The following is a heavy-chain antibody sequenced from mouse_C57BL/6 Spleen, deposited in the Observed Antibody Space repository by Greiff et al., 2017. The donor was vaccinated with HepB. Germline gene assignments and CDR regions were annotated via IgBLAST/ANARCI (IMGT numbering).Heavy chain of an antibody. CDR3: ARGEELGLYYYALDY. J-gene: IGHJ4*01. V-gene: IGHV3-6*01. CDR2: ISYDGSN. Sequence: EVQLLESGPGLVKPSQSLSLTCSVTGYSITSGYYWNWIRQFPGNKLEWMGYISYDGSNNYNPSLKNRISITRDTSKNQFFLKLNSVTTEDTATYYCARGEELGLYYYALDYWGQGTSVTVSS. D-gene: IGHD4-1*01. CDR1: GYSITSGYY.